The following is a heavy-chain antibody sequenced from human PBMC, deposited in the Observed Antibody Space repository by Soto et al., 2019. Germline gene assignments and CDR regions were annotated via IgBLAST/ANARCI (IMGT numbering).Heavy chain of an antibody. V-gene: IGHV3-23*01. J-gene: IGHJ6*02. Sequence: GSLRLSCAASGFTFSIYAMSWVRQAPGKGLEWVSAISGVDNSTYYADSVKGRFTISRDNSMNTLYLQMSSLRADDTAVYYCAPMGVWGQGTTVTVSS. CDR1: GFTFSIYA. CDR2: ISGVDNST. CDR3: APMGV.